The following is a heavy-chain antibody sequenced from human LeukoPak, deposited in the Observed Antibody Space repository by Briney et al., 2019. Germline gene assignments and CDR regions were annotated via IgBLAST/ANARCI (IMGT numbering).Heavy chain of an antibody. D-gene: IGHD1-26*01. Sequence: PGGSLRLSCAASGFTFSSYSMNWVRQAPGKGLEWVSSISSSSSYIYYADSVKGRFTISRDNAKNSLYLQMNSLRAEDTAVHYCASGALERYSGSYTAYWGQGTLVTVSS. CDR3: ASGALERYSGSYTAY. V-gene: IGHV3-21*01. J-gene: IGHJ4*02. CDR2: ISSSSSYI. CDR1: GFTFSSYS.